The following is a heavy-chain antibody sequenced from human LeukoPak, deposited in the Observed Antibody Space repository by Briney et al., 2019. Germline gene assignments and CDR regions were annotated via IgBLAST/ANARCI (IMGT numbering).Heavy chain of an antibody. J-gene: IGHJ4*02. CDR3: ARDTYGDYPLDY. CDR2: INPNSGGT. D-gene: IGHD4-17*01. V-gene: IGHV1-2*02. Sequence: ASVKVSCKASGYTFTGYFMHWVRQAPGQGLEWMGWINPNSGGTNYAQKFQGRVTMTRDTSISTAYMELSRLRSDDTAVYYCARDTYGDYPLDYWGQGTLVTVSS. CDR1: GYTFTGYF.